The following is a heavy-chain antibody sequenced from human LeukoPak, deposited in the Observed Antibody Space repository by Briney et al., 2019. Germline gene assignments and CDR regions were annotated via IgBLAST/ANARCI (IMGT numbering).Heavy chain of an antibody. CDR2: IYYSGST. Sequence: PSETLSLTCTVSGGSISSYYWGWIRQPPGKGLEWIGYIYYSGSTNYNPSLKSRVTISVDTSKNQFSLKLSSVTAADTAVYYCARDRPDALAAAGALAFDIWGQGTMVTVSS. CDR3: ARDRPDALAAAGALAFDI. J-gene: IGHJ3*02. CDR1: GGSISSYY. D-gene: IGHD6-13*01. V-gene: IGHV4-59*01.